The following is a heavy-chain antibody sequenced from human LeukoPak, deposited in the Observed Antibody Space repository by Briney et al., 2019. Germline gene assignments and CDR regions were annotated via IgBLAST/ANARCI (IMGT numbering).Heavy chain of an antibody. CDR1: GFTFSTYG. D-gene: IGHD3-22*01. Sequence: GGSLRLSCAASGFTFSTYGMHWVRQAPGKGLEWVSRINPDGSTTTYADSVKGRFTISRDNAKNTVYLQMNSLRAEDTAVYYCARVLSGSWDWFDPWGQGTLVTVSS. CDR3: ARVLSGSWDWFDP. CDR2: INPDGSTT. J-gene: IGHJ5*02. V-gene: IGHV3-74*01.